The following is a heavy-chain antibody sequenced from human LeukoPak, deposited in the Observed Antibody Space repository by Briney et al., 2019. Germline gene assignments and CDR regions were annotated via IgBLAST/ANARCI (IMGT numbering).Heavy chain of an antibody. CDR2: FDPEDGGT. Sequence: GASVKVSCKVSGYTLTELSMHWVRQAPGKGLEWMGGFDPEDGGTIYAQKFQGRVTMTEDTSTDTAYMELSSLRSEDTAVYYCATRSYDGGLYFQHWGQGTLVTVSS. CDR1: GYTLTELS. V-gene: IGHV1-24*01. J-gene: IGHJ1*01. D-gene: IGHD3-10*01. CDR3: ATRSYDGGLYFQH.